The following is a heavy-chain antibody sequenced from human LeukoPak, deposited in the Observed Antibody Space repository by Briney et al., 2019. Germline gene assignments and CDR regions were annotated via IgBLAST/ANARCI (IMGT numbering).Heavy chain of an antibody. CDR2: IYTSGST. CDR1: GGSISSYY. D-gene: IGHD6-19*01. J-gene: IGHJ2*01. Sequence: PSETLSLTCTVSGGSISSYYWSWIRQPAGKGLEWIGRIYTSGSTNYNPSLKSRVTMSVDTSKNQFSLKLSSVTAADAAVYYCARVGYSSGWYFDLWGRGTLVTVSS. CDR3: ARVGYSSGWYFDL. V-gene: IGHV4-4*07.